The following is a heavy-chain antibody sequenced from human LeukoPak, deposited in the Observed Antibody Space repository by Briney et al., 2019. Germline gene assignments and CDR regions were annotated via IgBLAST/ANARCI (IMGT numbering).Heavy chain of an antibody. CDR3: ARSDYYDSSGYHNWFDP. J-gene: IGHJ5*02. CDR1: GGSISSSSYY. V-gene: IGHV4-39*07. CDR2: IYYSGST. Sequence: PSETLSLTCTVSGGSISSSSYYWGWLRQPPGKGLAWIGSIYYSGSTYYNPSLKSRVTISVDTSKNQFSLKLSSVTAADTAVYYCARSDYYDSSGYHNWFDPWGQGTLVTVSS. D-gene: IGHD3-22*01.